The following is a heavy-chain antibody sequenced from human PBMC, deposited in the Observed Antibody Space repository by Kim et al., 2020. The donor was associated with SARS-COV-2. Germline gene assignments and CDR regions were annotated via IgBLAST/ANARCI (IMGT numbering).Heavy chain of an antibody. Sequence: PSLKRRVTISVDTSKNQFSLKLSSVTAADTAVYYCARDSPLEGSGSYTDYWGQGTLVTVSS. V-gene: IGHV4-34*01. CDR3: ARDSPLEGSGSYTDY. J-gene: IGHJ4*02. D-gene: IGHD3-10*01.